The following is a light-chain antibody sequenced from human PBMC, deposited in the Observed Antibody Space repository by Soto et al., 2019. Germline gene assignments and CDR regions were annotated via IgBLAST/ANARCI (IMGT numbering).Light chain of an antibody. CDR3: CSYAGSYSWV. V-gene: IGLV1-40*01. CDR2: GNH. J-gene: IGLJ3*02. Sequence: QSVLTQPPSVSGAPGQTTIISCSGSSSNIGAPYDVNWYRQLPGTVPKPLIYGNHNRPSGVPDRFPGSKSGTSASLAITGLQAEDEADYYCCSYAGSYSWVFGGGTILTVL. CDR1: SSNIGAPYD.